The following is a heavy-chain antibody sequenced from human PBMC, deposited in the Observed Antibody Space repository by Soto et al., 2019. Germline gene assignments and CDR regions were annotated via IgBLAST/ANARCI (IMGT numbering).Heavy chain of an antibody. CDR3: ARDKAKYSGSYYWFDP. V-gene: IGHV1-69*01. J-gene: IGHJ5*02. CDR2: IIPIFGTA. CDR1: GGTFSSYA. Sequence: QVPLVQSGAEVKKPGSSVKVSCKASGGTFSSYAISWVRQAPGQGLEWMGGIIPIFGTANYAQKFQGRVTITADESTSTAYMELSSLRSEDTAVYYCARDKAKYSGSYYWFDPWGQGTLVTVSS. D-gene: IGHD1-26*01.